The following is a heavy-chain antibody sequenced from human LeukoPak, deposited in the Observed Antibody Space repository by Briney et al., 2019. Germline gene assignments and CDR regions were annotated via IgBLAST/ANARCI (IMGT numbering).Heavy chain of an antibody. CDR3: AKLTVITGWFDP. V-gene: IGHV3-23*01. D-gene: IGHD4-17*01. CDR2: ISGSGGST. J-gene: IGHJ5*02. Sequence: PGGSLRLSCAASGFTFSSYAMSWVRQAPGKGLEWVSAISGSGGSTYYADSVKGRFTISGDNSKNTLYLQMNSLRAEDTAVYYCAKLTVITGWFDPWGQGTLVTVSS. CDR1: GFTFSSYA.